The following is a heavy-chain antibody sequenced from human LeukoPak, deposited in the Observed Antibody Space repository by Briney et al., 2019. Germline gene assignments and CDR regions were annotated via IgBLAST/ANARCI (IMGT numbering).Heavy chain of an antibody. CDR2: ICKSGGST. J-gene: IGHJ4*02. D-gene: IGHD3-10*01. V-gene: IGHV3-23*01. CDR3: AKDSAAPISITMVRGRWYFDY. CDR1: GFTFSSYA. Sequence: GGSLRLSCGASGFTFSSYAMSWVRQAPGRGLEWVSAICKSGGSTFYADSVRGRFTISRDNSKNTLYLQIHSLRAEDTAVYYCAKDSAAPISITMVRGRWYFDYWGQGTLVTVSS.